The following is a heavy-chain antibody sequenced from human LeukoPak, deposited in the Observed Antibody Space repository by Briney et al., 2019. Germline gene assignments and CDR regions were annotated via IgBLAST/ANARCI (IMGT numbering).Heavy chain of an antibody. CDR2: ITGDGGTT. J-gene: IGHJ4*02. V-gene: IGHV3-43*02. CDR1: GFTFGDYT. CDR3: AKGHFGAGHY. D-gene: IGHD3-3*01. Sequence: PGGSLRLSCAASGFTFGDYTMHWFRQPPGRGLQWVSLITGDGGTTSYAGSVKGRFTISRDNSKNSLYLHMNSLRNEDTALYYCAKGHFGAGHYWGQGTLVTASS.